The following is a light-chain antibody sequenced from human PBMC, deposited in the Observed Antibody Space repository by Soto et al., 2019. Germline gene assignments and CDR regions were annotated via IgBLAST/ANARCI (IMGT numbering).Light chain of an antibody. CDR2: WAS. J-gene: IGKJ4*01. CDR1: QSVLFTSNNKNY. Sequence: DIVMTQSLDSLAVSLGERATISCESSQSVLFTSNNKNYLAWYQQKPGQPPKLLLSWASARESGVPERFSGSGSGTLFTLSISSLQAEDVAVYYRQQYHTLPLTFGQGTKVDIK. V-gene: IGKV4-1*01. CDR3: QQYHTLPLT.